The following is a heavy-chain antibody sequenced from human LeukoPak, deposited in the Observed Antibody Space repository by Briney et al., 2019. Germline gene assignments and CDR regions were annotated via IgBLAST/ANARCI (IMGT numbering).Heavy chain of an antibody. J-gene: IGHJ5*02. V-gene: IGHV3-74*01. D-gene: IGHD6-19*01. CDR2: INTDGRTT. Sequence: GGSLKLSCAASGFPFNNYWMHWVRRAPGRGLVWVSSINTDGRTTRYAASVQGRFTISRDNAKNTLSLQMNSLRDDDTAVYYCARAGASGWYAAGRFDPWGQGTLVTVSS. CDR3: ARAGASGWYAAGRFDP. CDR1: GFPFNNYW.